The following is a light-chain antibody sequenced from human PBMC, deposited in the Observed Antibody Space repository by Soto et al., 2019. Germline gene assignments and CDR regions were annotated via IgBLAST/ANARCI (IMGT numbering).Light chain of an antibody. CDR1: SSDVGGYNY. Sequence: QSALTQPASGSGSPGQSITISCTGTSSDVGGYNYVSWYQQHPGKAPKLMIYDVSHRPSGVSNRFSGSKSGNTASLTISGLQAEDEADYYCSSYTSSSTRVFGTGTKLTVL. V-gene: IGLV2-14*01. J-gene: IGLJ1*01. CDR2: DVS. CDR3: SSYTSSSTRV.